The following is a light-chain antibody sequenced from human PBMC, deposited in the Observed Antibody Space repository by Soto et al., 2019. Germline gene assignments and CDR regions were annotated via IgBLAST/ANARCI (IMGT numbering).Light chain of an antibody. CDR1: SSKIGSNY. CDR3: AAWDDSLSALV. Sequence: QSVLTQPPSASGTPGQRVTISCSGSSSKIGSNYVYWYQQLPGTAPKLLIYRNNQRPSGVPDRFSGSKSGTSASLAISGLRSEDEADYYCAAWDDSLSALVFGGGTKLTVL. J-gene: IGLJ2*01. CDR2: RNN. V-gene: IGLV1-47*01.